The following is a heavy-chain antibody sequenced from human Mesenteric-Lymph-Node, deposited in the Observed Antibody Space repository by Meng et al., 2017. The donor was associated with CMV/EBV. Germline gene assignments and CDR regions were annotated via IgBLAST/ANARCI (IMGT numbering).Heavy chain of an antibody. CDR2: LRFDRSNT. CDR1: GFSFSDYG. D-gene: IGHD2-15*01. Sequence: GGSLRLSCAASGFSFSDYGMHWVRQAPGKGLEWVTFLRFDRSNTYYTESVKGRFTISRDNSKNTLYLQMNSLRTEDAAVYYCAKDQGGGSSFDYWGQGTLVTVSS. CDR3: AKDQGGGSSFDY. J-gene: IGHJ4*02. V-gene: IGHV3-30*02.